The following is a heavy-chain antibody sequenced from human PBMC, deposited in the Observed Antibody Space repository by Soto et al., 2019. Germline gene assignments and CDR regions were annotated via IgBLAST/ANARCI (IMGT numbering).Heavy chain of an antibody. CDR1: ASIFTRYG. Sequence: QVQLEQSGVEVKKPGASVRVACKTSASIFTRYGFSWVRQAPGQGLEWMGWISAYNGDTKYAQNFQGRVTMTTDTSTRTAYMELRTLRIDDTAVYYCTSDYGDENSWGQGTPVTVSS. D-gene: IGHD4-17*01. CDR3: TSDYGDENS. V-gene: IGHV1-18*01. CDR2: ISAYNGDT. J-gene: IGHJ4*02.